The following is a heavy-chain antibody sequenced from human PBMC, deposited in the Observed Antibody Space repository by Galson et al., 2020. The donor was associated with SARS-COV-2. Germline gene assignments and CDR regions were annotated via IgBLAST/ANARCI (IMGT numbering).Heavy chain of an antibody. J-gene: IGHJ5*01. Sequence: SETLSLTCAVSGDSISSSHWWSWVRQPPGKGLEWIGEISPSGTTTYNPSLRSRVTMSVDKSKNQFYLKLSSVTAADTAVYYCAREQQPNNRFDSWGQGTLVTASS. CDR2: ISPSGTT. V-gene: IGHV4-4*02. D-gene: IGHD6-13*01. CDR3: AREQQPNNRFDS. CDR1: GDSISSSHW.